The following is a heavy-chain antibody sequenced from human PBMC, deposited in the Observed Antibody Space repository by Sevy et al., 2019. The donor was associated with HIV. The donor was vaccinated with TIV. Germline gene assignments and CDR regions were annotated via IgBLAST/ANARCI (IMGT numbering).Heavy chain of an antibody. J-gene: IGHJ5*02. D-gene: IGHD3-3*01. CDR3: AKETASGYLP. V-gene: IGHV3-23*01. Sequence: GGSLRLSCVASGSTFSSYVMSWVRQAPGKGLEWVSTISGSGGDTYYADSVKGRFTISRDNSKNTVDLLIISLRAEDTAVYYCAKETASGYLPWGQGTLVTVSS. CDR2: ISGSGGDT. CDR1: GSTFSSYV.